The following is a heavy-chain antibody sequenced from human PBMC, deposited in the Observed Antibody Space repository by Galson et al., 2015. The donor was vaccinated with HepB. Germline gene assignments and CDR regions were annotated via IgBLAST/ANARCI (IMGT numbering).Heavy chain of an antibody. CDR3: ARRCGGDCHDAYDT. V-gene: IGHV3-23*01. CDR2: IIGNGGTA. J-gene: IGHJ3*02. CDR1: GFTFSNYA. Sequence: SLRLSCAASGFTFSNYAMTWVRQAPGKGLEWVSVIIGNGGTAYYADSVKGRFTISRDNSKNTLFLQMNGLRAEDTAVYSCARRCGGDCHDAYDTWGQGTMVTVS. D-gene: IGHD2-21*02.